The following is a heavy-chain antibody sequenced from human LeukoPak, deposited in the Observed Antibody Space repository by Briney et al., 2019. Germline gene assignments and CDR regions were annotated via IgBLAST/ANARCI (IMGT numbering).Heavy chain of an antibody. D-gene: IGHD2-15*01. V-gene: IGHV4-61*02. CDR3: ARDCSGGSCYLGYNWFDP. CDR1: GGSISSGSYY. CDR2: IYTSGST. J-gene: IGHJ5*02. Sequence: SQTLSLTCTVSGGSISSGSYYWSWIRQPAGKGLEWIGRIYTSGSTNYNPSLKSRVTMSVDTSKNQFSLKLSSVTAADTAVYYCARDCSGGSCYLGYNWFDPWGQGTLVTVSS.